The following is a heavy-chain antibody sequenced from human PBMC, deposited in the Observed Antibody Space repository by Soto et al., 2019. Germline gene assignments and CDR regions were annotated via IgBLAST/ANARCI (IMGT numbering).Heavy chain of an antibody. D-gene: IGHD4-17*01. CDR1: GFSLSTSGVG. J-gene: IGHJ4*02. V-gene: IGHV2-5*02. Sequence: QITLKESGPTLVKPTQTLTLTCTFSGFSLSTSGVGVGWIRQPPGKALEWLAVIYWDDTKHYSPSLKSRLTIPNATSQTHVVLTMTTMAPVHTATYYSAHKGYGDYPIASWGQGTLVTVSS. CDR2: IYWDDTK. CDR3: AHKGYGDYPIAS.